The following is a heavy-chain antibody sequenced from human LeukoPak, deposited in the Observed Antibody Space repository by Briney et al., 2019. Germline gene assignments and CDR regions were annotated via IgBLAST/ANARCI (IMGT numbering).Heavy chain of an antibody. D-gene: IGHD3-10*01. CDR3: ARDQLDYYGSGSYYLGPYYYYGMDV. Sequence: ASVKLSCKASGYTFTSYGISWVRQAPGQGLEWMGWISAYNGNTNYAQKLQGRVTMATDTSTSTAYMELRSLRSDDTAVYYCARDQLDYYGSGSYYLGPYYYYGMDVWGQGTTVTVSS. V-gene: IGHV1-18*01. CDR2: ISAYNGNT. CDR1: GYTFTSYG. J-gene: IGHJ6*02.